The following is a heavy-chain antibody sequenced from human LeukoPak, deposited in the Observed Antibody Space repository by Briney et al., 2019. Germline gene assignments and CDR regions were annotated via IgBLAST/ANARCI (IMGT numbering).Heavy chain of an antibody. D-gene: IGHD3-16*01. CDR3: AADLPGGAMFDP. CDR1: GFTFSSST. V-gene: IGHV1-58*02. J-gene: IGHJ5*02. CDR2: IVVGSGNT. Sequence: TSVKVSCKASGFTFSSSTIRWVRQARGQRLEWMGWIVVGSGNTNYAQNFQERVTITRDMSTSTAYMEVSSLRSEDTAVYYCAADLPGGAMFDPWGQGTLVTVSS.